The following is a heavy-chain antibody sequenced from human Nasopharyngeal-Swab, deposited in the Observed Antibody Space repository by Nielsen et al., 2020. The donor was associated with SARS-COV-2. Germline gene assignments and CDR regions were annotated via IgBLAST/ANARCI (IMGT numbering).Heavy chain of an antibody. J-gene: IGHJ6*03. CDR2: ISSSSSTI. V-gene: IGHV3-48*04. CDR3: AGYCSSTSCSRNYYYYYMDV. Sequence: GGSLRLSCAASGFTVSSNYMNWVRQAPGKGLEWVSYISSSSSTIYYADSVKGRFTISRDNAKNSLYLQMNSLRAEDTAVYYCAGYCSSTSCSRNYYYYYMDVWGKGTTVTVSS. CDR1: GFTVSSNY. D-gene: IGHD2-2*01.